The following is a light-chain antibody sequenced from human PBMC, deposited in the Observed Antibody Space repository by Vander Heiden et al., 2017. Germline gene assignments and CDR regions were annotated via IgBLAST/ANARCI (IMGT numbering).Light chain of an antibody. J-gene: IGLJ3*02. V-gene: IGLV2-11*01. CDR2: DVR. Sequence: QSALTQPRSVSGSPGQSVTIPCTGTSSDLVGYHYVPWSQPHPGKPLKPLLSDVRKRPPGAPDRFSGSKSGNTASLTISGRKAEDEADYYCCTYAGSYTWVFGGGTKLTVL. CDR1: SSDLVGYHY. CDR3: CTYAGSYTWV.